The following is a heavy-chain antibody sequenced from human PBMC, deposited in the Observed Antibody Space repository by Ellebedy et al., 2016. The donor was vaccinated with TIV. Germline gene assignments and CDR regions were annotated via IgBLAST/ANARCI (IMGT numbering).Heavy chain of an antibody. CDR2: IKYDGSET. J-gene: IGHJ4*02. CDR1: GFSFSRYW. V-gene: IGHV3-7*01. CDR3: ARWYDVLWNGLYN. D-gene: IGHD2/OR15-2a*01. Sequence: GESLKISCGASGFSFSRYWMTWVRQAPGKGLQWVANIKYDGSETYYGDSVKGRFTIARDNAKTSLFLQMNRLRDDDTAVYFCARWYDVLWNGLYNWGQGTLVTVSS.